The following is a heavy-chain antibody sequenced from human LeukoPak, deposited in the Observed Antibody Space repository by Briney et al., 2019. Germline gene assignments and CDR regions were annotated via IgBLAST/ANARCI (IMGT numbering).Heavy chain of an antibody. V-gene: IGHV3-48*03. D-gene: IGHD6-13*01. J-gene: IGHJ5*02. CDR2: ISSSVSTI. Sequence: GGSLRLSSAASGFTFSSYEMNWVRQAPGKGLEWVSYISSSVSTIYYADSVKGRFTISRDNAKNSLYLQMNSLRAEDTAVYYCARSPAAAGTGWFDPWGQGTLVTVSS. CDR3: ARSPAAAGTGWFDP. CDR1: GFTFSSYE.